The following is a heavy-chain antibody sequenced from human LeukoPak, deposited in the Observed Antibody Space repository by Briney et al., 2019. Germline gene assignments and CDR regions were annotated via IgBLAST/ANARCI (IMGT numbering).Heavy chain of an antibody. CDR1: GFTFSSYG. CDR2: IVPSGSTI. J-gene: IGHJ6*04. CDR3: AELGITMIGGV. V-gene: IGHV3-48*04. Sequence: GGSLRLSCAASGFTFSSYGMNWVRQAPGKGLEWVSGIVPSGSTIYYADSVKGRFTISRDNAKNSLYLQMNGLRAEDTAVYYCAELGITMIGGVWGKGTTVTISS. D-gene: IGHD3-10*02.